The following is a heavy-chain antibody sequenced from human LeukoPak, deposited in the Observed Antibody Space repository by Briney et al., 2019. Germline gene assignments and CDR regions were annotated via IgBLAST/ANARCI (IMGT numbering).Heavy chain of an antibody. D-gene: IGHD2-21*01. CDR2: INWNGGST. J-gene: IGHJ6*03. CDR1: GFTFYEYG. Sequence: GGSLRLSCAASGFTFYEYGMSWVRQAPGKGLEWVSSINWNGGSTGYADSVKGRFTISRDNVKNFLYLQMNSLRAEDTALYYCARNTLLDFYFYYMDVWGKGTTVTVSS. V-gene: IGHV3-20*04. CDR3: ARNTLLDFYFYYMDV.